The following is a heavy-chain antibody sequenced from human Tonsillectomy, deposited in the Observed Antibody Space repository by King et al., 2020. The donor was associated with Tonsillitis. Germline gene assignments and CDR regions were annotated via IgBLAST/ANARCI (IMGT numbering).Heavy chain of an antibody. V-gene: IGHV4-59*01. CDR3: ATGYGDYDEYLQH. J-gene: IGHJ1*01. CDR1: GGSISSYY. D-gene: IGHD4-17*01. CDR2: IYYSGST. Sequence: QLQESGPGLVKPSETLSLTCTVSGGSISSYYWSWIRPPPGKGLEWIGYIYYSGSTNYSPSLKSRVTISVDTSKNQFSLKLRSVTAADTAVYYCATGYGDYDEYLQHWGQGTLVTVSS.